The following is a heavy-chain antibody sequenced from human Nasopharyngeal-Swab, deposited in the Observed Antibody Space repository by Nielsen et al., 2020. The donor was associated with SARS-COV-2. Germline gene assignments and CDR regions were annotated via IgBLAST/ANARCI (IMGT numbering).Heavy chain of an antibody. CDR1: GFAFRDYS. D-gene: IGHD3-3*01. Sequence: GGSRRLSCAASGFAFRDYSMNWVRQAPGKGLEWVSSIGRYGTDIFHADSVKGRFSVFRDAANKSIYLQMRSLRAEDTAVYYCARGTVFGVANGMDVWGQGTTVTVSS. CDR3: ARGTVFGVANGMDV. CDR2: IGRYGTDI. J-gene: IGHJ6*02. V-gene: IGHV3-21*01.